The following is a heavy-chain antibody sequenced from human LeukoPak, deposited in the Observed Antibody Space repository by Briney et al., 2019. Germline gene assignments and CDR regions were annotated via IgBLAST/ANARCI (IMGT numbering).Heavy chain of an antibody. V-gene: IGHV3-74*01. Sequence: GGSLRLSCAASGFTFSSYWMHWVRQAPGKGLVWVSRINSDGSSTSYADSAKGRFTISRDNSKNTLYLQMNSLRAEDTAVYYCAKEGLVGATSCDYWGQGTVVTVSS. CDR1: GFTFSSYW. CDR2: INSDGSST. CDR3: AKEGLVGATSCDY. D-gene: IGHD1-26*01. J-gene: IGHJ4*02.